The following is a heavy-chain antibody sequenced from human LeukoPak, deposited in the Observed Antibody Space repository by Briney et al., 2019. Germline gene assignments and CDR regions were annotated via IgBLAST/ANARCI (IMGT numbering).Heavy chain of an antibody. J-gene: IGHJ6*03. CDR2: ISSSSSYI. CDR1: GFTFSSYS. Sequence: PGGSLRLFCAASGFTFSSYSMNWVRQAPGKGLEWVSSISSSSSYIYYADSVKGRFTISRDNAKNSLYLQMNSLRAEDKAVYYCARGEMATILDYYYYMDVWGKGTTVTVSS. V-gene: IGHV3-21*01. D-gene: IGHD5-24*01. CDR3: ARGEMATILDYYYYMDV.